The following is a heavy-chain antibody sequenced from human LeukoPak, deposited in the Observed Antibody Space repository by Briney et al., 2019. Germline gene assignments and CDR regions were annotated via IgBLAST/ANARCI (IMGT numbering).Heavy chain of an antibody. V-gene: IGHV3-73*01. J-gene: IGHJ4*02. Sequence: GGSLKLSCAASGFTFSDSPVQWVRQASGKGLEWVSRIRDKANNFATEYVASVKGRFTFSRDDSKNTAYLQMNSLRTEDSAVYYCARLSGVPGGTFDYWGQGALVSVSS. D-gene: IGHD3-9*01. CDR3: ARLSGVPGGTFDY. CDR1: GFTFSDSP. CDR2: IRDKANNFAT.